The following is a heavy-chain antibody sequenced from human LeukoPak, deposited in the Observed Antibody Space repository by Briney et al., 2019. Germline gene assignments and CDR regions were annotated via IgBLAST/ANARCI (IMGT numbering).Heavy chain of an antibody. CDR3: ARSLNDSSSWYYYYYYMDV. CDR2: IIPIFGTA. Sequence: SVKVSCKASGGTFSSYAISWVRQAPGQGLEWMGGIIPIFGTANYAQKFQGRVTITADESTSTAYMELSSLRSEDTAVYYCARSLNDSSSWYYYYYYMDVWGKGTTVTVSS. V-gene: IGHV1-69*13. J-gene: IGHJ6*03. D-gene: IGHD6-13*01. CDR1: GGTFSSYA.